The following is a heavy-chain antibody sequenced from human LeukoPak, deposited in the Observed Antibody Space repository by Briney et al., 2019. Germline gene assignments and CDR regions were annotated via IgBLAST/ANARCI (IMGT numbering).Heavy chain of an antibody. D-gene: IGHD3-10*01. Sequence: PGGSLRLSCAASGFTFNNYAMSWVRQAPGKGLEWVSSISSSSSYIYYADSVKGRFTISRDNAKNSLYLQMNSLRAEDTAVYYCARDLVWFGEPKGYYNYMDVWGKGTTVTVSS. CDR3: ARDLVWFGEPKGYYNYMDV. V-gene: IGHV3-21*01. CDR1: GFTFNNYA. CDR2: ISSSSSYI. J-gene: IGHJ6*03.